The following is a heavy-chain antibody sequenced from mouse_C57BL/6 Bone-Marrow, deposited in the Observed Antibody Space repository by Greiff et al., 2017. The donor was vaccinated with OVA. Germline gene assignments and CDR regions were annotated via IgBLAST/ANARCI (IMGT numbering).Heavy chain of an antibody. J-gene: IGHJ2*01. V-gene: IGHV1-52*01. CDR2: IDPSDSET. CDR3: ARSRDYYSNYFDY. Sequence: QVQLQQSGAELVRPGSSVKLSCKASGYTFTSYWMHWVKQRPIQGLEWIGNIDPSDSETTYNQKFKDKATLTVDKSSSTAYMQLSSLTSEDSAVYYCARSRDYYSNYFDYWGQGTTLTVSS. CDR1: GYTFTSYW. D-gene: IGHD2-5*01.